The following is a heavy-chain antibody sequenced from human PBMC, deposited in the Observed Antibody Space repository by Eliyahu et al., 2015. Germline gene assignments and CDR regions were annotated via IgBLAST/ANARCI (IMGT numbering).Heavy chain of an antibody. V-gene: IGHV3-30*04. J-gene: IGHJ6*03. Sequence: QVQLVESGGGVVQPGRXLRLXCXXXGFTFSXYAMHWVRQAPGKGPGWVAIISYDGSNKYYADSLKGRFTISRDNSRNTVYLQMNSLRAEDTAVYYCASASFDPLFYYYMDVWGKGTTVTVSS. CDR3: ASASFDPLFYYYMDV. CDR2: ISYDGSNK. D-gene: IGHD3-9*01. CDR1: GFTFSXYA.